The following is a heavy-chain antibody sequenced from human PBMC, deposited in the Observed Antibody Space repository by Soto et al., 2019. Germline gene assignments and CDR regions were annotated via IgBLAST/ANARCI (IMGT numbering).Heavy chain of an antibody. Sequence: SETLSLTCAVYGGSFSGYYWSWIRQSPEKGLEWIEEIDHSGSTNQNPSLKSRVSISVDTSKNQFSLKLRSLTAADTAVYYCARGVPDAPDKYYFDSWGLGTLVTVSS. V-gene: IGHV4-34*01. CDR2: IDHSGST. J-gene: IGHJ4*02. CDR3: ARGVPDAPDKYYFDS. CDR1: GGSFSGYY.